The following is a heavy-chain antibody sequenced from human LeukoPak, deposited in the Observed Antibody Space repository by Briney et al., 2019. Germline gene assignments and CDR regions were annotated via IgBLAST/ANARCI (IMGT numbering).Heavy chain of an antibody. V-gene: IGHV3-30*02. J-gene: IGHJ4*02. CDR1: GFTFSSYG. CDR3: AKVTGSIAARPFDY. D-gene: IGHD6-6*01. CDR2: IRYDGSNK. Sequence: PGGSLRLSCAASGFTFSSYGMHWVRQAPGKGLEWVAFIRYDGSNKYYADSVKGRFTISRDNSKNTLYLQMNSLRAEDTAVYYCAKVTGSIAARPFDYWGRGTLVTVSS.